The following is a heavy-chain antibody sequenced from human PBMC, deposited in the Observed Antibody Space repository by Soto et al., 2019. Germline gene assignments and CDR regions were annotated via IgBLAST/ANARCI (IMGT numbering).Heavy chain of an antibody. Sequence: SETLSLTCAVYGGSFSGYYWSWIRQPPGKGLEWIGEINHSGSTNYNPSLKSRVTISVDTSKNQFSLKLSSVTAADTAVYYCARGFRYCSGGSCYYYYYGMDVWGQGTTVTVYS. CDR2: INHSGST. D-gene: IGHD2-15*01. J-gene: IGHJ6*02. V-gene: IGHV4-34*01. CDR3: ARGFRYCSGGSCYYYYYGMDV. CDR1: GGSFSGYY.